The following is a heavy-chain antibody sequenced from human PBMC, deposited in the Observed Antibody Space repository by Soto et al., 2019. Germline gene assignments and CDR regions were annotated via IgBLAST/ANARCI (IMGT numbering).Heavy chain of an antibody. Sequence: GGSLRLSCAASGFSFVSYAMNWVRQAPGKGLEWVSGLSGSGTSTYYADSVKGRFTISRDNSRDTLFLQMNSLTADDTAVYYCAKATTNGGWFNPFDSWGQGALVTVSS. CDR3: AKATTNGGWFNPFDS. V-gene: IGHV3-23*01. CDR2: LSGSGTST. D-gene: IGHD6-19*01. J-gene: IGHJ4*02. CDR1: GFSFVSYA.